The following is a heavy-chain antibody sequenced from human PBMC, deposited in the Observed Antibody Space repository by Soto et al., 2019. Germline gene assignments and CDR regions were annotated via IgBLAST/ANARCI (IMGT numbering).Heavy chain of an antibody. CDR1: GGTFSSYA. J-gene: IGHJ5*02. CDR3: ARSIFSTDCSSTSCYFWWFDP. V-gene: IGHV1-69*13. CDR2: IIPIFGTA. D-gene: IGHD2-2*01. Sequence: SVKVSCKASGGTFSSYAISWVRQAPGQGLEWMGGIIPIFGTANYAQKFQGRVTITADESTSTAYMELSSLRSEDTAAYYCARSIFSTDCSSTSCYFWWFDPWGQGTLVTVSS.